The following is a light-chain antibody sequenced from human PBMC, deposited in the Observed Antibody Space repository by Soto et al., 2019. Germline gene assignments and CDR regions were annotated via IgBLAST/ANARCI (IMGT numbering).Light chain of an antibody. V-gene: IGLV3-21*02. CDR3: QVWLGGSGQGF. CDR2: DDS. CDR1: NIGTKS. Sequence: SSELTQPPSVSVAPGQTARISCGGNNIGTKSVNWYQQKPGQAPEVVVYDDSDRPSGIPERFTGSNSGNMATLTITGVEAGDEADYYCQVWLGGSGQGFFGTGTKVTV. J-gene: IGLJ1*01.